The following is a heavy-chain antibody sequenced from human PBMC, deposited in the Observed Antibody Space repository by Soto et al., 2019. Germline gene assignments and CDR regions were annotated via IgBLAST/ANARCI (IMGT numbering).Heavy chain of an antibody. D-gene: IGHD4-17*01. CDR1: GFTVSSNY. CDR2: IYSGGST. J-gene: IGHJ4*02. Sequence: EVQLVESGGGLIQPGGSLRLSCAASGFTVSSNYMSWVRQAPGKGLEWVSVIYSGGSTYYADSVKGRFTISRDNSKNTLYLQMNSLRAEDTAVYYCARESGLAGLAFDYWGQGTLVTVSS. V-gene: IGHV3-53*01. CDR3: ARESGLAGLAFDY.